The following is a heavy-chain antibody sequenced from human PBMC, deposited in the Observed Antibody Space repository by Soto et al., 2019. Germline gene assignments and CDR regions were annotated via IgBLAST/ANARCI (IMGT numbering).Heavy chain of an antibody. V-gene: IGHV4-61*01. CDR1: GGSVSSGSYY. CDR2: IYYSGGT. Sequence: PSETLSLTCTVSGGSVSSGSYYWSWIRQPPGRGLEGIGYIYYSGGTNYNPSLKSRVTISVDTSRNQFALKLSSVSAADTAVYYCARGGVRYCSGGSWYYRWFDPWGQGALVTVAS. D-gene: IGHD2-15*01. CDR3: ARGGVRYCSGGSWYYRWFDP. J-gene: IGHJ5*02.